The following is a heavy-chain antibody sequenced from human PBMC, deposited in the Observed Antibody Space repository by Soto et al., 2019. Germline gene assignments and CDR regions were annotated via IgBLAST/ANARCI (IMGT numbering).Heavy chain of an antibody. D-gene: IGHD4-17*01. CDR1: GGSISSYY. CDR3: ARASGDYVDYFDY. J-gene: IGHJ4*02. V-gene: IGHV4-59*01. Sequence: SETLSLTCTVSGGSISSYYWSWIRQPPGKGLGWIEYIYYIGSTNYNPSLKSQVTISGDTSKNQFSLRLRSVTAADTAVYYCARASGDYVDYFDYRGQGTLVTV. CDR2: IYYIGST.